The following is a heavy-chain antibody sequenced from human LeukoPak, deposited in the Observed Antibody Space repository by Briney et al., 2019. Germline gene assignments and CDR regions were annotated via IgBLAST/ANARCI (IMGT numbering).Heavy chain of an antibody. CDR1: GVSISSSDYY. V-gene: IGHV4-30-4*08. CDR2: IYYSGTT. J-gene: IGHJ5*02. Sequence: SQTLSLTCTVSGVSISSSDYYWSWIRQPPGKGLEWIGYIYYSGTTYYNPSLQSRVTISVDTSKNQFSLKLSSVTAADTAVYYCARDRGRDGTGTTMDWFDPWGQGTLVTVSS. CDR3: ARDRGRDGTGTTMDWFDP. D-gene: IGHD1-1*01.